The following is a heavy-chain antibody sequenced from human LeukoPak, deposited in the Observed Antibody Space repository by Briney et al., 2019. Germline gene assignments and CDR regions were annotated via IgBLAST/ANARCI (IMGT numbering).Heavy chain of an antibody. D-gene: IGHD5-12*01. CDR1: GGSISSSGYY. Sequence: SETLSLTCIVSGGSISSSGYYWDWIRQATGEGLEWIGNFYDSGKTRENPSLKRRITICENTYKNQFSQKLTSVTAAHTAVYYCARHTRPGYSGYENAFDIWGQGTMVTVSS. V-gene: IGHV4-39*01. J-gene: IGHJ3*02. CDR2: FYDSGKT. CDR3: ARHTRPGYSGYENAFDI.